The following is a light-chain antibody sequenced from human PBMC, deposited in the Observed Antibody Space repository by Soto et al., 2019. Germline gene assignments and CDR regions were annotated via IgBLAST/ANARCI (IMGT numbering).Light chain of an antibody. Sequence: SVRTQPPSVSAAPGQKVTISCSGSSSNIRNNYVSWYQQLPGTAPKLLIYDNNKRPSGIPDRFSGSKSGTSATLGITGLQTGDEVDYYCATWDSSLTAYVSGTVTNVPV. CDR2: DNN. CDR3: ATWDSSLTAYV. V-gene: IGLV1-51*01. CDR1: SSNIRNNY. J-gene: IGLJ1*01.